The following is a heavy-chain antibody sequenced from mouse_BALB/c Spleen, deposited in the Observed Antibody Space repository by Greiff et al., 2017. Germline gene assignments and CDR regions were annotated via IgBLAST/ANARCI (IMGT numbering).Heavy chain of an antibody. Sequence: EVQRVESGGGLVKPGGSLKLSCAASGFTFSDYYMYWVRQTPEKRLEWVATISDGGSYTYYPDSVKGRFTISRDNAKNNLYLQMSSLKSEDTAMYYCARGDYGSSYVRAMDYWGQGTSVTVSS. D-gene: IGHD1-1*01. V-gene: IGHV5-4*02. CDR3: ARGDYGSSYVRAMDY. CDR1: GFTFSDYY. J-gene: IGHJ4*01. CDR2: ISDGGSYT.